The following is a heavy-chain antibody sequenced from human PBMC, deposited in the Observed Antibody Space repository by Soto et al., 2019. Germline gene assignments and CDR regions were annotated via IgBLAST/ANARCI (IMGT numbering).Heavy chain of an antibody. Sequence: GGSLRLSCAASGFTFSNAWMSWVRQAPGKGLEWVGRIKSKTDGGTTDYAAPVKGRFTISRDDSKNTLYLQMNSLKTEDTAVYYCTTVRRGTMVRGVITPYYYMDVWGKGTTVTVSS. D-gene: IGHD3-10*01. J-gene: IGHJ6*03. CDR2: IKSKTDGGTT. V-gene: IGHV3-15*01. CDR3: TTVRRGTMVRGVITPYYYMDV. CDR1: GFTFSNAW.